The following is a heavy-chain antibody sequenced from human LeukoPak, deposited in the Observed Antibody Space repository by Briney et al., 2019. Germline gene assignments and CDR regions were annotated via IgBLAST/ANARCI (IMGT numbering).Heavy chain of an antibody. V-gene: IGHV3-33*01. J-gene: IGHJ4*02. Sequence: GRSLRLSCAASGFTLSSYGMHWVRQAPGKGLEWVAVIWYDGSNKYYADSVKGRFTISRDNSKNTLYLQMNSLRAEDTAVYYCARGNTYYYGSGSYTYFDYWGQGTLVTVSS. CDR2: IWYDGSNK. CDR1: GFTLSSYG. D-gene: IGHD3-10*01. CDR3: ARGNTYYYGSGSYTYFDY.